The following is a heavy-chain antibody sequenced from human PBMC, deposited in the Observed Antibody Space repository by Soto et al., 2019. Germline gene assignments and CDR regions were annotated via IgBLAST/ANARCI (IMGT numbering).Heavy chain of an antibody. CDR2: ISGSGGAT. Sequence: GALRLSCVVSGFIPSSYAMSWVRQAPGKGLEWVSGISGSGGATSYADSVKGRFTISRDNSKNTLYLQMNSLSAEDTAIYYCAKDTIMVSSSFNYFDFWGQGALVTVSS. D-gene: IGHD6-13*01. J-gene: IGHJ4*02. V-gene: IGHV3-23*01. CDR1: GFIPSSYA. CDR3: AKDTIMVSSSFNYFDF.